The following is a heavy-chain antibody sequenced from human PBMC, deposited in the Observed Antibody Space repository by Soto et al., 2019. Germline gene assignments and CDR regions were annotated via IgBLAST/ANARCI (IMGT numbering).Heavy chain of an antibody. J-gene: IGHJ4*02. D-gene: IGHD3-9*01. CDR3: VRHIFLEYSAILTGPGAIDS. CDR2: IYYSGST. Sequence: SETLSLTCTVSGGSISSSNYYWGWIRQPPGKGLEWITNIYYSGSTYNNPSLKSRVTISVDTSKNQFSLKLRSVTAADTAVYYCVRHIFLEYSAILTGPGAIDSWGQGTLVTSPQ. V-gene: IGHV4-39*01. CDR1: GGSISSSNYY.